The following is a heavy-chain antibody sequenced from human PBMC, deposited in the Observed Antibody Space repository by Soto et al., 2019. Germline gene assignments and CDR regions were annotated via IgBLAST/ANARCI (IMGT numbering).Heavy chain of an antibody. CDR1: GYIFTAYG. V-gene: IGHV1-3*01. CDR2: INDGNGNT. Sequence: QVHLVQSGAEVKKPGASVKVSCKASGYIFTAYGLHWVRQAPGQSLEWMGWINDGNGNTEYAQKLQGRVIITRDTSVSTAYMDLSSLRSEDTAVYYCARAEGYGGQGHLDYWGQGTLVTVSS. CDR3: ARAEGYGGQGHLDY. D-gene: IGHD4-17*01. J-gene: IGHJ4*02.